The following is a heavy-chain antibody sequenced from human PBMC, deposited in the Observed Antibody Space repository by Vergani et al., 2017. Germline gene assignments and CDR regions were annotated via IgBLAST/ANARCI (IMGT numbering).Heavy chain of an antibody. V-gene: IGHV3-11*04. CDR3: AKNPGKSTTRHYYAMDV. CDR2: ISPGASTV. CDR1: GFKFSDHY. D-gene: IGHD1-1*01. Sequence: LEESGGGSVKPGGSLRLSCAASGFKFSDHYMSWIRQAPGKGLEWVSHISPGASTVSYTDSVTGRFTFSRDNDNNSLTLNMTTLRVEDTAVYYCAKNPGKSTTRHYYAMDVWGQGTTVTISS. J-gene: IGHJ6*02.